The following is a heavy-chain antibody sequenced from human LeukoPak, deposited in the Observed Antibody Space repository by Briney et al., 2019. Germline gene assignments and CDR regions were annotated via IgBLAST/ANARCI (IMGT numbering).Heavy chain of an antibody. D-gene: IGHD3-10*01. J-gene: IGHJ4*02. V-gene: IGHV3-23*01. CDR1: GFSFISVW. CDR2: ISGSGGST. CDR3: AKDGGSGSYYNFH. Sequence: GGSLRLSCVGSGFSFISVWLNWVRQAPGKGLEWVSAISGSGGSTYYADSVKGRFTISRDNSKNTLYLQMNSLRAEDTAVYYCAKDGGSGSYYNFHWGQGTLVTVSS.